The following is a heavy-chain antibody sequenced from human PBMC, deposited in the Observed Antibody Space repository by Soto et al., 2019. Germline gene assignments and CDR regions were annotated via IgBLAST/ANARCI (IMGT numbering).Heavy chain of an antibody. CDR3: AGHPLQQSFNY. D-gene: IGHD6-13*01. Sequence: SETLSLTCTVSGGSISSYYWSWIRQPPGKGLEWIGYIYYSGSTNYNPSLKSRVTISVDTSKNQFSLKLSSVTAADTAVYYCAGHPLQQSFNYWGQGTQVTV. CDR1: GGSISSYY. J-gene: IGHJ4*02. CDR2: IYYSGST. V-gene: IGHV4-59*01.